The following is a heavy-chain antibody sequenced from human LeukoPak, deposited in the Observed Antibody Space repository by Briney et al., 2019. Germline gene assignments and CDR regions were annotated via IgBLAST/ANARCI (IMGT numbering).Heavy chain of an antibody. CDR1: GFTFSSYA. D-gene: IGHD1-26*01. Sequence: PGGSLRLSCAASGFTFSSYAMSWVRQAPGKGLEWVSAISGSGGSTCYADSVKGRFTISRDNSKNTLYLQMNSLRAEDTAVYYCARDGGYSGSYGGTYYFDYWGQGTLVTVSS. CDR2: ISGSGGST. V-gene: IGHV3-23*01. CDR3: ARDGGYSGSYGGTYYFDY. J-gene: IGHJ4*02.